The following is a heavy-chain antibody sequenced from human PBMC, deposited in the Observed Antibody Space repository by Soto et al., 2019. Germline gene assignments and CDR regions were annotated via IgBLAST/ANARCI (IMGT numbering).Heavy chain of an antibody. V-gene: IGHV3-23*01. CDR3: AKDTVGGYSFWSGYYSDGLDV. CDR1: GFTFASYA. D-gene: IGHD3-3*01. Sequence: EVKLLESGGGLAQPGGSLRLSCVGSGFTFASYAISWVRQAPGERLQWIAAISGSADGTDYAHSVRGRFTISRDNAKKTVHLQMDSLRVEDTAVYFCAKDTVGGYSFWSGYYSDGLDVWAQGTLVSVS. J-gene: IGHJ3*01. CDR2: ISGSADGT.